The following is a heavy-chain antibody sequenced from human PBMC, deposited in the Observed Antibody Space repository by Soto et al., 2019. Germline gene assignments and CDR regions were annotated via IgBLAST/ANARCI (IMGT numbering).Heavy chain of an antibody. CDR1: GYTFTIYG. J-gene: IGHJ4*02. CDR3: ARGRYGDY. Sequence: QVHLVQSGAEVKKPGASVKVSCKASGYTFTIYGITWVRQAPGQGLEWMGWISAHNGNTDYAQKLQGRVIVTRDTSTSTVYMELRSLISDDTAVYYCARGRYGDYWGQGALVTVSS. V-gene: IGHV1-18*01. D-gene: IGHD1-1*01. CDR2: ISAHNGNT.